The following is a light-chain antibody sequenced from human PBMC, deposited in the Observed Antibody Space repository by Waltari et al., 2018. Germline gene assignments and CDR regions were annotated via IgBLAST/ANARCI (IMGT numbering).Light chain of an antibody. J-gene: IGLJ1*01. CDR3: CSYAGSYTYV. CDR2: DVS. CDR1: PRHVGGSHY. V-gene: IGLV2-11*01. Sequence: QSALTQPRSVSGSPGQSVPISCTWTPRHVGGSHYVSWFQQHPGKAPKLIIYDVSERPSGVPDRFSGSKSDNTASLTISGLQAEDEADYYCCSYAGSYTYVFGSGTKVTVL.